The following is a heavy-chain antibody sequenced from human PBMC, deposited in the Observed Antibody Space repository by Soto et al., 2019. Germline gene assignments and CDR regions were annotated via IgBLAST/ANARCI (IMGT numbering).Heavy chain of an antibody. CDR3: ARNPCYGSGRYYYYYYMYV. J-gene: IGHJ6*03. Sequence: GGSLRLSCAASGFTFSSYGMHWVRQAPGKGLEWVAVIWYDGSNKYYADSVKGRFTIPRDNSKNTLYLQMNSLRAEDSAVYYCARNPCYGSGRYYYYYYMYVWGKGTTVTVSS. V-gene: IGHV3-33*01. D-gene: IGHD3-10*01. CDR2: IWYDGSNK. CDR1: GFTFSSYG.